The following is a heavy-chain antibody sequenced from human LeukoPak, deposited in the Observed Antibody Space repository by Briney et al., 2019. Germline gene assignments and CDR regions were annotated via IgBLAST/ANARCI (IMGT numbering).Heavy chain of an antibody. Sequence: PSETLSLTCTVSDDSVRSDSWSWIRQAPGKGLEWIGDIYYSGDTNYDPSLKNRITISVDTSKNQFSLKMNSVTAADTAVYYCARIIAGRLDFWGQGTLVTVSS. CDR3: ARIIAGRLDF. V-gene: IGHV4-59*02. CDR2: IYYSGDT. D-gene: IGHD6-6*01. J-gene: IGHJ4*02. CDR1: DDSVRSDS.